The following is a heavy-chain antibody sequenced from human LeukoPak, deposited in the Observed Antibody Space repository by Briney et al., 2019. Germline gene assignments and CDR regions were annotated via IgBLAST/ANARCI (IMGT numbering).Heavy chain of an antibody. V-gene: IGHV3-21*01. D-gene: IGHD3-22*01. CDR1: GFTFSSYS. CDR3: ARDLKSDGYYYDSSATPRSPPDY. J-gene: IGHJ4*02. Sequence: GGSLRLSCAASGFTFSSYSMNWVRQAPGKGLEWVSSISSSSSYIYYADSVKGRFTISRGNAKNSLYLQMNSLRAEDTAVYYCARDLKSDGYYYDSSATPRSPPDYWGQGTLVTVSS. CDR2: ISSSSSYI.